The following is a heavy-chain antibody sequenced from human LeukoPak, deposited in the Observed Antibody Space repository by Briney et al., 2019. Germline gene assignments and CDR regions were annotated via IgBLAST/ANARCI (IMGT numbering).Heavy chain of an antibody. J-gene: IGHJ6*03. CDR1: GFTFSGSA. V-gene: IGHV3-73*01. CDR2: IRSKANSYAT. Sequence: PGGSLRLSCAASGFTFSGSAMHWVRRASGKGLEWVGRIRSKANSYATAYAASVKGRFTISRDDSKNTAYLQMNSLKTEDTAVYYCTREYYYDSSGYYYYYYYMDVWGKGTTVTVSS. D-gene: IGHD3-22*01. CDR3: TREYYYDSSGYYYYYYYMDV.